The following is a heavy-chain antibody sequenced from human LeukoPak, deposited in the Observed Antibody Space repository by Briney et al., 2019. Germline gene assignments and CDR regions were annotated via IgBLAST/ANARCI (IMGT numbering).Heavy chain of an antibody. J-gene: IGHJ3*02. D-gene: IGHD3-10*01. CDR3: ASYYGSGSYDAFDI. CDR2: INHSGST. CDR1: GGSFSGYY. V-gene: IGHV4-34*01. Sequence: SETLSLTCAVYGGSFSGYYWSWIRQPPGKGLEWIGEINHSGSTNYNPSLKSRVTISVDTSKNQFSLKLSSVTAADTAVYYCASYYGSGSYDAFDIWGQGTMVTVSS.